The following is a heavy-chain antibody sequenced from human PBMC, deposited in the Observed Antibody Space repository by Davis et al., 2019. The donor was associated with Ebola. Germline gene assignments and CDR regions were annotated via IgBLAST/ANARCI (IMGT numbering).Heavy chain of an antibody. V-gene: IGHV1-2*02. CDR2: INPNSGGT. CDR1: GYTFTGYY. Sequence: GESLKISCKASGYTFTGYYMHWVRQAPGQGLEWMGWINPNSGGTNYAQKFQGRVTMTRNTSISTAYMELSSLRSEDTAVYYCARGFVWFGELLYSSKGNDYWGQGTLVTVSS. D-gene: IGHD3-10*01. CDR3: ARGFVWFGELLYSSKGNDY. J-gene: IGHJ4*02.